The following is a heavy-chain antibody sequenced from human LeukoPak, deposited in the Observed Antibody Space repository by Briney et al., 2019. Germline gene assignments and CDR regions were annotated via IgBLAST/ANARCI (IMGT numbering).Heavy chain of an antibody. V-gene: IGHV3-30*18. CDR2: ISYDGSNK. J-gene: IGHJ4*02. CDR1: GFSFSSYG. D-gene: IGHD3-10*01. CDR3: AKDFESVVPYYGSGTDY. Sequence: GGSLRLSCAASGFSFSSYGMHWVRQAPGKGLEWVAVISYDGSNKYYAGSVKGRFTISRDNSKNTLYLQMNSLRAEDTAVYYCAKDFESVVPYYGSGTDYWGQGTLVTVSS.